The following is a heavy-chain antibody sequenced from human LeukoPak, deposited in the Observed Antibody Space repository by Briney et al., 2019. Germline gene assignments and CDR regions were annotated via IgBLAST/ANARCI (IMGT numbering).Heavy chain of an antibody. Sequence: GGSLRLSCAASGFTFSRYGMHWVRQAPGKGPEWAAVISSNGNVKYYIDSVKGRFTISRDNAKNTVYLQMNSLRDEDTAVYYCTTVFEKWGQGTLVTVSS. D-gene: IGHD4-17*01. CDR3: TTVFEK. J-gene: IGHJ4*02. V-gene: IGHV3-30*03. CDR1: GFTFSRYG. CDR2: ISSNGNVK.